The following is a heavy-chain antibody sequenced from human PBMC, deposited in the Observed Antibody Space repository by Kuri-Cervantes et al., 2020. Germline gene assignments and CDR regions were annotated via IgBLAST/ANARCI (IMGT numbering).Heavy chain of an antibody. V-gene: IGHV3-30*03. J-gene: IGHJ6*02. CDR3: ARDVGTSIYHYYTMDV. CDR1: GFTFSSYG. Sequence: GGSLRLSCAASGFTFSSYGMHWVRQAPGKGLEWVAVISYDGSNKYYADSVKGRFTISRDNSKNTLYLQMNSLRAEDAAVYYCARDVGTSIYHYYTMDVWGQGTTVTVSS. D-gene: IGHD1-7*01. CDR2: ISYDGSNK.